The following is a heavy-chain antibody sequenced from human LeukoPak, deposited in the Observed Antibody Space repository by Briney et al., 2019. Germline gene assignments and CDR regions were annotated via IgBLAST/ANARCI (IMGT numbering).Heavy chain of an antibody. CDR2: ISGSGGST. CDR1: GFTFSSYA. J-gene: IGHJ4*02. V-gene: IGHV3-23*01. D-gene: IGHD6-19*01. Sequence: GGSLRLSCAASGFTFSSYAMSWVRHAPGKGLEWVSAISGSGGSTYYADSVKGRFTISRDNSKNTLYLQMNSLRAEDTAVYYSAKVPRIAVAGTGVPFDYWGQGTLVTVSS. CDR3: AKVPRIAVAGTGVPFDY.